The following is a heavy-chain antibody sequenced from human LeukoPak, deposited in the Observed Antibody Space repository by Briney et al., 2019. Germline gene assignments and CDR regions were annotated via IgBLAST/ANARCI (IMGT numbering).Heavy chain of an antibody. CDR1: GGSVSSGSYY. J-gene: IGHJ1*01. CDR3: AWGRIGYYYDSSGPIFQH. D-gene: IGHD3-22*01. V-gene: IGHV4-61*01. Sequence: SETLSLTCTVSGGSVSSGSYYWSWIRQPPGKGLEWIGYIYYSGSTNYNPSLKSRVTISVDTSKNQFSLKLSSVTAADTAVYYCAWGRIGYYYDSSGPIFQHWGQGTLVTVSS. CDR2: IYYSGST.